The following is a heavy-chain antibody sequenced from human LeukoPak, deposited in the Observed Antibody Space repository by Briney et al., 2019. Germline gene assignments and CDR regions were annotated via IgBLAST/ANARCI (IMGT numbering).Heavy chain of an antibody. CDR1: GFAFSTYW. V-gene: IGHV3-74*01. CDR2: ITDDGSTT. Sequence: GGFLRLSCGASGFAFSTYWMPWGRKVPGKGLVWVSRITDDGSTTFYADYVKCRFTISRDNSKNTLYLQINSLRVEDTAVYYCARELLAPGKTHDYWGQGTLVTVSS. D-gene: IGHD3-3*01. J-gene: IGHJ4*02. CDR3: ARELLAPGKTHDY.